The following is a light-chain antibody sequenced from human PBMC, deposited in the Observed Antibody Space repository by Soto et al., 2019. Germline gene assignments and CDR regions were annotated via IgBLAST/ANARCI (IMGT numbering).Light chain of an antibody. V-gene: IGKV3-15*01. Sequence: EIVMTQSPATLSVSPGERATLSCGASQGISSNLAWYQQKPGQAPRLLIFGASSRATGIPARFSGSGSGTEFTLTISSLQSEDFAVYYCQHYNKWPFTFGPGTKVDIK. CDR3: QHYNKWPFT. J-gene: IGKJ3*01. CDR2: GAS. CDR1: QGISSN.